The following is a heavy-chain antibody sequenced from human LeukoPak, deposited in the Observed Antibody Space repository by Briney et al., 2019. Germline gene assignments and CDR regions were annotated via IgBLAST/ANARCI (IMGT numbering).Heavy chain of an antibody. V-gene: IGHV4-61*01. D-gene: IGHD3-3*01. CDR2: IYYSGST. J-gene: IGHJ6*02. Sequence: SETLSLTCTVSGGSVSSGSYYWSWIRQPPGKGLEWIGYIYYSGSTNYNPSLKSLVTISVDTSKNQLSLKLSSVTAADTAVYYCATAYYDFWSGYYRPGYYYYGMDVWGQGTTVTVSS. CDR1: GGSVSSGSYY. CDR3: ATAYYDFWSGYYRPGYYYYGMDV.